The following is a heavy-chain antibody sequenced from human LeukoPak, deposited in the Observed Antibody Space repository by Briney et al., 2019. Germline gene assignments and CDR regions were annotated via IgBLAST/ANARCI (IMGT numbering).Heavy chain of an antibody. CDR1: GGSISSYY. J-gene: IGHJ4*02. V-gene: IGHV4-4*07. Sequence: SETLSLTCTVSGGSISSYYWSWIRQPAGKGLEWIGRIYTSGSTNYNPSLKSRVIMSVDTSKNQFSLKLSSVTAADTAVYYCARAGAYGGKGYLDYWGQGTLVTVSS. CDR2: IYTSGST. D-gene: IGHD4-23*01. CDR3: ARAGAYGGKGYLDY.